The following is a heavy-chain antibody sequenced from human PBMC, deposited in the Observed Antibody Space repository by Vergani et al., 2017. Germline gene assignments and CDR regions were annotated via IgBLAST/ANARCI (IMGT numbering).Heavy chain of an antibody. CDR2: ISSSSSYI. J-gene: IGHJ6*02. CDR1: GFTFSSYS. V-gene: IGHV3-21*01. CDR3: ARDRRPDYDILTGYPYYYYYYGMDV. D-gene: IGHD3-9*01. Sequence: EVQLLESGGSLKQPGGSVRLSCAASGFTFSSYSMNWVRQAPGKGLEWVSSISSSSSYIYYADSVKGRFTISRDNAKNALYLQMNSLRAEDTAVYYCARDRRPDYDILTGYPYYYYYYGMDVWGQGTTVTVSS.